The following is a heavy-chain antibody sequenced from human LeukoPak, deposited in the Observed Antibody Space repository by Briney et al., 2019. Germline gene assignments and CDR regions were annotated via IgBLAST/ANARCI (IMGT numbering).Heavy chain of an antibody. D-gene: IGHD4-17*01. Sequence: SETLSLTCTVSGGSIRSYYWSWIRQPPGKGLEWIGYIYYSGSTNYNPSLKSRVTISVDTSKNQFSLKLSSVTAADTAVYYCARSSVTTGPYYFDYWGQGTLVTVSS. V-gene: IGHV4-59*01. CDR1: GGSIRSYY. CDR2: IYYSGST. CDR3: ARSSVTTGPYYFDY. J-gene: IGHJ4*02.